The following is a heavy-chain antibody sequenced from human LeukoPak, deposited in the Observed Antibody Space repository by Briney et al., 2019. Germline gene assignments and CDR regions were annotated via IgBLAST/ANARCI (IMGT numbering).Heavy chain of an antibody. CDR2: IWYDGSNK. CDR3: AGGSGWTSEF. V-gene: IGHV3-33*01. D-gene: IGHD6-19*01. CDR1: GFTFSSYG. Sequence: GRSLRLSCAASGFTFSSYGMHWVRQAPGKGLEWVAVIWYDGSNKYYADSVKGRFTISRDNSKNTLYLQMNSLRAEDTAVYYCAGGSGWTSEFWGQGTLVTVSS. J-gene: IGHJ1*01.